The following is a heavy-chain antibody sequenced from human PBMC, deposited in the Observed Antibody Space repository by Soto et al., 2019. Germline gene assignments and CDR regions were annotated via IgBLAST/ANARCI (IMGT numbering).Heavy chain of an antibody. CDR1: GFTFSSYS. CDR3: ARDGLVAAADWFDP. V-gene: IGHV3-21*01. Sequence: GGSLRLSCAASGFTFSSYSMNWVRQAPGKGLEWVSSIISSSSYIYYADSVKGRFTISRDNAKNSLYLQMNSLRAEDTAVYYCARDGLVAAADWFDPWGQGTLVTVSS. CDR2: IISSSSYI. D-gene: IGHD6-13*01. J-gene: IGHJ5*02.